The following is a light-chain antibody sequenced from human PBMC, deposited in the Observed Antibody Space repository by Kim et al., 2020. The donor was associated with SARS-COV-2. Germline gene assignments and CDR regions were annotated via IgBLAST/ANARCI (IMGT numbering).Light chain of an antibody. V-gene: IGKV1-9*01. CDR3: QQLNSYPL. CDR1: QGISSY. Sequence: DIQLTQSPSFLSASVGDRVTITCRASQGISSYLAWYQQKPGKAPKPLIYAASTLQSGVPSRFSGSGSGTEFTLTISSLQPEDFATYYCQQLNSYPLFGQGTKVDIK. CDR2: AAS. J-gene: IGKJ1*01.